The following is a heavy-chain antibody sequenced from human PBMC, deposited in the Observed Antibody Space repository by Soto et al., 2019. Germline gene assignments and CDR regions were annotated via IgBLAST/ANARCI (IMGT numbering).Heavy chain of an antibody. CDR2: ISYDGSNK. CDR3: AKVTFSGDYYYSYGLAV. J-gene: IGHJ6*02. D-gene: IGHD1-26*01. Sequence: PGGSLRLSCAASGFTFSAYGMHWVRQAPGKGLEWVAVISYDGSNKYYADSVKGRFTISRDNSKNTLYLQMNSLRAEDTAVYFCAKVTFSGDYYYSYGLAVWGQGTTVTVSS. CDR1: GFTFSAYG. V-gene: IGHV3-30*18.